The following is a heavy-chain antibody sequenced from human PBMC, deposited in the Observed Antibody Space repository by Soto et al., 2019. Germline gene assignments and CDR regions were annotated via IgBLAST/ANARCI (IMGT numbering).Heavy chain of an antibody. CDR1: GFTVSNYH. D-gene: IGHD3-10*01. CDR2: VYADGAT. V-gene: IGHV3-66*01. J-gene: IGHJ4*02. CDR3: ARPGGGLDY. Sequence: EVQLVESGGGLVQPGESLRLSCAASGFTVSNYHMTWVRQAPGKGLEWVSAVYADGATSHADSVKHRVTVSRDNSRNTLNLQRGGMRTEDKAVYYCARPGGGLDYWGQATLLTVSS.